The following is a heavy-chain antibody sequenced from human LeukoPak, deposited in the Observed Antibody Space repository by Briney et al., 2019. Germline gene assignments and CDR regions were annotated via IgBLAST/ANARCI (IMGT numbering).Heavy chain of an antibody. CDR3: ARDRCSGGSCSFDY. V-gene: IGHV1-69*05. J-gene: IGHJ4*02. D-gene: IGHD2-15*01. CDR2: IIPIFGTA. Sequence: SVKVSCKASGGTFSSYAISWVRQAPGQGLEWMGRIIPIFGTANYAQKFQGRVTITTDESTSTAYMQLSSLRSEDTAVYYCARDRCSGGSCSFDYWGQGTLVTVSS. CDR1: GGTFSSYA.